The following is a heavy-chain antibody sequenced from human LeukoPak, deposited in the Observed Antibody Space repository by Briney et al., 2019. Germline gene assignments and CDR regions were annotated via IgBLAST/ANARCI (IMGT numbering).Heavy chain of an antibody. V-gene: IGHV4-39*07. CDR1: GGSISSSSYY. D-gene: IGHD6-19*01. CDR2: IYYSGST. CDR3: ARVGDSSGWYNFDY. Sequence: SETLSLTCTVSGGSISSSSYYWGWIRQPPGKGLEWIGSIYYSGSTYYNPSLKSRVTISVDRSKNQFSLKLSSVTAADTAVYYCARVGDSSGWYNFDYWGQGTLVTVSS. J-gene: IGHJ4*02.